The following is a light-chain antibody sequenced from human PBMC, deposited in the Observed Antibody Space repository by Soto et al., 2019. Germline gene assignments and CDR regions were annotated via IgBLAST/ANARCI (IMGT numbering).Light chain of an antibody. CDR1: QSLSNVF. CDR3: HQYATSPYT. Sequence: EIVMTQSPATLSLSPGEGATLSCRASQSLSNVFLAWYQQKPGQAPRLLIYGASRRATGIPDRFSGSGSGTDFTLTISRLEPEDFAVYFCHQYATSPYTFGQGTKVDIK. CDR2: GAS. V-gene: IGKV3-20*01. J-gene: IGKJ2*01.